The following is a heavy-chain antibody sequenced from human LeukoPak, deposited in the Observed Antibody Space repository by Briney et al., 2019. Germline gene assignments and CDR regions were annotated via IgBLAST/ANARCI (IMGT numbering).Heavy chain of an antibody. CDR2: INPNSGGT. Sequence: APVKVSCKASGYTFTGYYMHWVRQAPGQGLEWMGWINPNSGGTNYAQKFQGRVTMTRGTSNSTAYMELSRLRSDDTAVYYCARDNGWSGSDYWGQGTLVTVSS. J-gene: IGHJ4*02. CDR1: GYTFTGYY. D-gene: IGHD3-10*01. CDR3: ARDNGWSGSDY. V-gene: IGHV1-2*02.